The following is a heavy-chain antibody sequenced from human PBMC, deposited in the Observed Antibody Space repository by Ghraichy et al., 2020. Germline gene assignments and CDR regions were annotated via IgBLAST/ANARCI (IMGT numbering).Heavy chain of an antibody. J-gene: IGHJ5*02. Sequence: ESLNISCAVYGGSFSGYYWSWIRQPPGKGLEWIGEINHSGSTNYNPSLKSRVTISVDTSKNQFSLKLSSVTAADTAVYYCARGPEVRYYGSGRYRRWFDPWGQGTLVTVSS. CDR3: ARGPEVRYYGSGRYRRWFDP. D-gene: IGHD3-10*01. V-gene: IGHV4-34*01. CDR2: INHSGST. CDR1: GGSFSGYY.